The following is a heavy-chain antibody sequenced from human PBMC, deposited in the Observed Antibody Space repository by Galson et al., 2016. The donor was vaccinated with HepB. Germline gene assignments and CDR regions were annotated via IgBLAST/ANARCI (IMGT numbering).Heavy chain of an antibody. J-gene: IGHJ4*02. V-gene: IGHV3-11*04. CDR1: GFTFSDYY. CDR2: IRGRGGDI. CDR3: ARDGYSFGYGHWAYFDH. Sequence: SLRLSCAASGFTFSDYYMSWIRQAPGRGLEWVSTIRGRGGDIYYADSVKGRFTVSRDNAKNSLYLQMDSLRAEDTAGYFSARDGYSFGYGHWAYFDHWGQGTLVTVSS. D-gene: IGHD5-18*01.